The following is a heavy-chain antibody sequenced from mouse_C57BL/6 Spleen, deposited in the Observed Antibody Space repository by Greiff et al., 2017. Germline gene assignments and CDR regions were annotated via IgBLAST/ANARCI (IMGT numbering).Heavy chain of an antibody. D-gene: IGHD4-1*01. CDR1: GFTFSNYW. CDR2: IRLKSDDYAT. V-gene: IGHV6-3*01. Sequence: EVQLQQSGGGLVQPGGSMKLSCVASGFTFSNYWMNWVRQSPEKGLEWVAQIRLKSDDYATHYAESVKGRFTISRDDSKSSVYLQMNNLRAEDTGIYYCTGLGGPYFDYWGQGTTLTVSS. CDR3: TGLGGPYFDY. J-gene: IGHJ2*01.